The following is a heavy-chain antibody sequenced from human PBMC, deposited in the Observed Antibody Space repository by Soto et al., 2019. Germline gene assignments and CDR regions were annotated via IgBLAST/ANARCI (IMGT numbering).Heavy chain of an antibody. CDR2: ISGGGDAT. CDR3: ARKVGVSTSRPDYWYVDL. V-gene: IGHV3-23*01. D-gene: IGHD3-16*01. CDR1: GFTFINYA. Sequence: DVQLLESGGDSVQPGGSVRLSCAGSGFTFINYAMNWVRQAPGKGLEWVSTISGGGDATFFADSVSVRFTLSRANSNNTVTLPLNSLTVDATDVYDCARKVGVSTSRPDYWYVDLWCRGTLVTFSS. J-gene: IGHJ2*01.